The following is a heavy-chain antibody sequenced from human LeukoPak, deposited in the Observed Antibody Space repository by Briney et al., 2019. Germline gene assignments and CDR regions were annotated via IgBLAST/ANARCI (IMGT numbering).Heavy chain of an antibody. CDR1: GFIFSNYV. Sequence: GGSLRLSCAASGFIFSNYVMSWVRQAPGEGLEWVSGISDNGGGRYYADSVKGRFTISRDNSKNMLYLQMNSLRAEDTAVYYCAKESGALGAPLYDYWGRGILVTASS. CDR3: AKESGALGAPLYDY. V-gene: IGHV3-23*01. CDR2: ISDNGGGR. J-gene: IGHJ4*02. D-gene: IGHD1-1*01.